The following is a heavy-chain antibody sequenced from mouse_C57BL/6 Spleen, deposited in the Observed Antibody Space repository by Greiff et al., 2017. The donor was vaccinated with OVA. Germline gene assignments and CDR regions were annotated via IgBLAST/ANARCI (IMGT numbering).Heavy chain of an antibody. CDR2: IDPETGGT. CDR3: TRGIGSSLDY. CDR1: GYTFTDYE. Sequence: VQLQQSGAELVRPGASVTLSCKASGYTFTDYEMHWVKQTPVHGLEWIGAIDPETGGTAYNQKFKGKAILTADKSSSTAYMELRSLTSEDSAVYYCTRGIGSSLDYWGQGTTLTVSS. V-gene: IGHV1-15*01. D-gene: IGHD1-1*01. J-gene: IGHJ2*01.